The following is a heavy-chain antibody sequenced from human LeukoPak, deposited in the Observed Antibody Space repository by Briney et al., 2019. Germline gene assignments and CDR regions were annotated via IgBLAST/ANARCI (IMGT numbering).Heavy chain of an antibody. Sequence: GESLKISCKGSGYSFTTYWIGWVRQMPGKGLEWMGIIYPGDSATRYSPSFQGQVTIAADKSINTAYLQWNSLKASDTAMYYCARHGFGTYLIDYWGQGTLVTVSS. D-gene: IGHD3-10*01. V-gene: IGHV5-51*01. CDR2: IYPGDSAT. CDR1: GYSFTTYW. J-gene: IGHJ4*02. CDR3: ARHGFGTYLIDY.